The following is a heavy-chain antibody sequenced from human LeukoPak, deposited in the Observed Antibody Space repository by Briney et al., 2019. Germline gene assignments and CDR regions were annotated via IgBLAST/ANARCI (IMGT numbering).Heavy chain of an antibody. Sequence: PSQTLSLTCTVSGGFISSGGYYWSWIRQHPGKGLEWIGYIYFSGRTYYNPSLKSRVSTSVDTSKNQFSLKLSSVTAADTAVYYCARVGPNDYGDPSGFDIWGQGTMVTVSS. J-gene: IGHJ3*02. CDR2: IYFSGRT. D-gene: IGHD4-17*01. CDR3: ARVGPNDYGDPSGFDI. CDR1: GGFISSGGYY. V-gene: IGHV4-31*03.